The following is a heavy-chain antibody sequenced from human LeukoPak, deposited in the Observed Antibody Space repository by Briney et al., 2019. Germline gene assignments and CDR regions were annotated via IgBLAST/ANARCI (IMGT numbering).Heavy chain of an antibody. CDR2: ININGGGT. J-gene: IGHJ6*03. D-gene: IGHD2-8*01. CDR1: GYTLTSYY. V-gene: IGHV1-2*02. CDR3: ATRCTNGVCYKAYYMDV. Sequence: GASVKVSCKASGYTLTSYYLHWVRQAPGQGLEWLGWININGGGTLFAQKFQGRVTMTRDASISTAYMELSGLRSDDTAVYYCATRCTNGVCYKAYYMDVWGKGTTVTVSS.